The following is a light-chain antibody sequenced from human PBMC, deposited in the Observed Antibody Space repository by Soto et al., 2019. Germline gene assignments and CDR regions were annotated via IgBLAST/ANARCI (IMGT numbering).Light chain of an antibody. CDR2: GAS. V-gene: IGKV3-20*01. J-gene: IGKJ1*01. Sequence: ELTQSPSTLYLSPGERATLSCRASQSVSSSYLAWYQQKPGQAPRLLIYGASSRATGIPDRFSGSGSGTDFTLTISRLEPEDFAVCYCQQYGSSPPRTFGQGTKVDI. CDR3: QQYGSSPPRT. CDR1: QSVSSSY.